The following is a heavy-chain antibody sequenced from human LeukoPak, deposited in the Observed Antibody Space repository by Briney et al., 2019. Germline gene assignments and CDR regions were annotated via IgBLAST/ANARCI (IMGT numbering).Heavy chain of an antibody. Sequence: GGSLRLSCAASGFTFSSNWMHWVRQAPGKGLVCVSRSNEDGSTTNYADSVKGRFTISRDNAKNTLYLQMNSLTAEGTAVYYCVRDLGGRSGHWGQGTLVTVSS. J-gene: IGHJ4*02. CDR2: SNEDGSTT. CDR1: GFTFSSNW. CDR3: VRDLGGRSGH. V-gene: IGHV3-74*01. D-gene: IGHD1-26*01.